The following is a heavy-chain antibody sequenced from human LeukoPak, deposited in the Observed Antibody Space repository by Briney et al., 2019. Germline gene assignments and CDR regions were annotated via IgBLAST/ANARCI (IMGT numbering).Heavy chain of an antibody. CDR3: ARDRRRDLVHAFDI. CDR1: GGSISNYY. Sequence: KTSETLSLTCTVSGGSISNYYWSWIRQPPGKGLEWIAYVHYSDTTNYNPSLKSRVTISLDTSKNQFSLMLTSVTAADTAVYYCARDRRRDLVHAFDIWGQGTMVTVSS. CDR2: VHYSDTT. V-gene: IGHV4-59*01. D-gene: IGHD2-2*01. J-gene: IGHJ3*02.